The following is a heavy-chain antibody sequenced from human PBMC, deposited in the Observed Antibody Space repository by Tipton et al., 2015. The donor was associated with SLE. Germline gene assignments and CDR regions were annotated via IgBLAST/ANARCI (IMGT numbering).Heavy chain of an antibody. J-gene: IGHJ5*02. D-gene: IGHD2-15*01. V-gene: IGHV4-39*07. Sequence: TLSLTCIVSGDSISSSSYYWGWIRQPPGKGLEWVGTVYYTGNTFYNPSLKSRVTMSLDRSKNQISLRLSSVTAADTAVYYCARDTSCSGGSCYGWFDPWGQGTLVTVSS. CDR3: ARDTSCSGGSCYGWFDP. CDR1: GDSISSSSYY. CDR2: VYYTGNT.